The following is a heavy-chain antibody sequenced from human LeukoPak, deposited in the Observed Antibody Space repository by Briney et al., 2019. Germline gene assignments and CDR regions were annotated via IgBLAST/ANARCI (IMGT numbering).Heavy chain of an antibody. CDR1: GGSISSSSYY. Sequence: PSETLSLTCTVSGGSISSSSYYWSWIRQPPGKGLEWIGYIYYSGSTNYNPSLKSRVTISVDTSKNQFSLKLSSVTAADTAVYYCARDISRYCSGGSCYSDWFDPWGQGTLVTVSS. CDR3: ARDISRYCSGGSCYSDWFDP. J-gene: IGHJ5*02. V-gene: IGHV4-61*01. CDR2: IYYSGST. D-gene: IGHD2-15*01.